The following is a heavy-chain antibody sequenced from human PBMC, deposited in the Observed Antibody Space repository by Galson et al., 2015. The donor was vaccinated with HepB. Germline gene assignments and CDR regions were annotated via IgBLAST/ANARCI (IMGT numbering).Heavy chain of an antibody. J-gene: IGHJ4*02. CDR1: GYTLTSYG. Sequence: SVKVSCKASGYTLTSYGISWVRQAPGQGLEWMGWISAYNGNTNYAQKLQGRVTMTTDTSTSTAYMELRSLRSDDTAVYYCARAVAGGDYFDYWGQGTLVTVSS. D-gene: IGHD6-19*01. V-gene: IGHV1-18*04. CDR2: ISAYNGNT. CDR3: ARAVAGGDYFDY.